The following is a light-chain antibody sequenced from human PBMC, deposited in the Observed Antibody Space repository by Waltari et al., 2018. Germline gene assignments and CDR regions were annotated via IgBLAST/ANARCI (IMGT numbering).Light chain of an antibody. CDR1: RSAVGGYDF. CDR2: DVY. CDR3: SSYTSISTSVV. J-gene: IGLJ2*01. V-gene: IGLV2-14*03. Sequence: QSALTQPASVSGSPGQSITISCTGPRSAVGGYDFVSCYKQYPGKAPKPVIYDVYYRPSGVSHRFSASKSGNTASLTISGLQTEDEADYYCSSYTSISTSVVFGGGTKLTVL.